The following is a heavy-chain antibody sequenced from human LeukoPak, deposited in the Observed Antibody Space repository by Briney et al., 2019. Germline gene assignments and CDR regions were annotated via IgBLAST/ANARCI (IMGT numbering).Heavy chain of an antibody. CDR2: ISYDGSNK. Sequence: GRSLRLSCAASGFTFSSYAMHWVRQAPGKGLEWVAVISYDGSNKYYADSVKGRFTISRDNSKNTLYLQMNSLRAEDTAVYYCAKDRHGYYDSSGFWFDPWGQGTLVTVSS. V-gene: IGHV3-30*04. D-gene: IGHD3-22*01. CDR3: AKDRHGYYDSSGFWFDP. CDR1: GFTFSSYA. J-gene: IGHJ5*02.